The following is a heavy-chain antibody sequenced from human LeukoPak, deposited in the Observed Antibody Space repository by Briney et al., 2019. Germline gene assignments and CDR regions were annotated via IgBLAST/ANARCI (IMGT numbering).Heavy chain of an antibody. CDR2: ISYDGSNK. J-gene: IGHJ1*01. CDR3: ATYSILNAREFRY. Sequence: PGGSLRLSCAASGFTFSSYGMHWVRQAPGKGLEWVAVISYDGSNKYYADSVEGRFTISRDNSKNTLYLQMNSLRAEDTAVYYCATYSILNAREFRYWGQGTLVTVTS. D-gene: IGHD4-11*01. CDR1: GFTFSSYG. V-gene: IGHV3-30*03.